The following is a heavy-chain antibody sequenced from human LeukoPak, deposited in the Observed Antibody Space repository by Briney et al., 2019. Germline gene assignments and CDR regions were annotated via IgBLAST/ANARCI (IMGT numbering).Heavy chain of an antibody. D-gene: IGHD3-16*01. Sequence: GGSLTLSCGVSGFTHSCYAMRGLRHSRGEAVECGSTISGSGGSTYYADAVKGRFTISRDNSKNTLYLQMNSLRAEDTAVYYCAKARALGPSGYYYYYMDVWGKGTTVTVSS. CDR2: ISGSGGST. CDR1: GFTHSCYA. V-gene: IGHV3-23*01. CDR3: AKARALGPSGYYYYYMDV. J-gene: IGHJ6*03.